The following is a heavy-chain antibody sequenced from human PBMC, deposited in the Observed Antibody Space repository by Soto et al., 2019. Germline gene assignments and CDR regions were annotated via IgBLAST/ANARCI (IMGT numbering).Heavy chain of an antibody. V-gene: IGHV1-18*01. CDR1: GNTFTNFG. D-gene: IGHD2-2*01. CDR3: ARVIPGAEAWFHP. CDR2: ISPYTDDP. J-gene: IGHJ5*02. Sequence: QGQLVQSGVEVKKPGASVKVSCSASGNTFTNFGVTWVRQAPGQGLEWMGWISPYTDDPSSAQKFQGRVTMTIDTSTSTAYLDLRSLSSCDTAVYYCARVIPGAEAWFHPWGQGTLVTVSS.